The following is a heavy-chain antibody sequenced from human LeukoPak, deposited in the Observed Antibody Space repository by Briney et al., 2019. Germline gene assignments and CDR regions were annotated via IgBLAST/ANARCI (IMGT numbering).Heavy chain of an antibody. D-gene: IGHD3-16*01. CDR1: GFTFSSYG. Sequence: GRSPRLSCAASGFTFSSYGMHWVRQAPGKGLEWVAVIWYDGSNKYYADSVKGRFTISRDNSKNTLYLQMNSLRAEDTAVYYCAKESGGRADYWGQGTLVTVSS. V-gene: IGHV3-33*06. J-gene: IGHJ4*02. CDR3: AKESGGRADY. CDR2: IWYDGSNK.